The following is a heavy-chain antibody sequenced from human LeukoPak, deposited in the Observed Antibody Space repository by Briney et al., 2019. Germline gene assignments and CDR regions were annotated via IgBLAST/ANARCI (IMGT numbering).Heavy chain of an antibody. CDR3: ARGDYAFDY. CDR1: GFSFSDWA. J-gene: IGHJ4*02. V-gene: IGHV3-21*01. CDR2: ISGSGSFI. Sequence: GGSLRLSCAASGFSFSDWAMNWVRQAPGKGLEWVSSISGSGSFIHYADSVKGRFTISRDNAKNSLFLQLNSLRAEDTAVYYCARGDYAFDYWGQGTLVTVSS. D-gene: IGHD4-17*01.